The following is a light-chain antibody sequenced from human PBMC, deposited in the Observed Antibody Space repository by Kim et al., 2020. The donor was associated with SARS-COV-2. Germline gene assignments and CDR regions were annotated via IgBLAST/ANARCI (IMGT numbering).Light chain of an antibody. Sequence: QAVVTQESSLTVSPGGTVTLTCASNTEAVTSGHYPYWFQQQPGQAPRTLIYDTDNKHSWTPARFSGSLLGRKAALTLSGAQPEDEADYYCLLSYSGAWVFGGGTQLTVL. J-gene: IGLJ2*01. CDR1: TEAVTSGHY. V-gene: IGLV7-46*01. CDR2: DTD. CDR3: LLSYSGAWV.